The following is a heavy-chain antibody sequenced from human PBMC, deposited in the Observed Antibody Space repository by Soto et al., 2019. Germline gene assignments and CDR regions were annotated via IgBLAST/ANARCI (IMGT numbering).Heavy chain of an antibody. D-gene: IGHD2-15*01. CDR1: GFPFSSRA. V-gene: IGHV3-23*01. CDR2: ISGSGTIT. CDR3: AEWARYFSGADCRA. Sequence: EVQLLESGGGLVQPGGSLRISCAASGFPFSSRAMSWVRHAPGKGLEWVSAISGSGTITYYADSVKGRFTISRDTSKNTLYLQMNSLRADDTAVYYCAEWARYFSGADCRAWGQGTLVTVSS. J-gene: IGHJ5*02.